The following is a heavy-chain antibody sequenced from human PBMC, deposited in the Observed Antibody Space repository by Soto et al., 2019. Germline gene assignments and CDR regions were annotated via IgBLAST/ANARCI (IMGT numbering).Heavy chain of an antibody. V-gene: IGHV3-23*01. CDR2: ISGSGGST. J-gene: IGHJ5*02. CDR3: AREWTQPTPPADWFDP. D-gene: IGHD5-18*01. Sequence: PAGCLRLCVAESECTYSGGARSWDHQAPGKGLEWVSAISGSGGSTYYADSVKGRFTISRDNSKNTLYLQMNSLRAEDTAVYYCAREWTQPTPPADWFDPWGQGTLVTVSS. CDR1: ECTYSGGA.